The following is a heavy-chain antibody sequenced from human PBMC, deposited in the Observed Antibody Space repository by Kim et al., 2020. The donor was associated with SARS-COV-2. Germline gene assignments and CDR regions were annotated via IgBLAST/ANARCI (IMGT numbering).Heavy chain of an antibody. J-gene: IGHJ4*02. CDR2: IYHSGST. Sequence: SETLSLTCTVSGYSISSGYYWGWIRQPPGKGLGWFGSIYHSGSTYYNPSLKSRVTISADTSKNQFSLKLSSVTAADTAVYYCARDGLMVYAIVFGFDCWGQGTLVTVSS. D-gene: IGHD2-8*01. V-gene: IGHV4-38-2*02. CDR3: ARDGLMVYAIVFGFDC. CDR1: GYSISSGYY.